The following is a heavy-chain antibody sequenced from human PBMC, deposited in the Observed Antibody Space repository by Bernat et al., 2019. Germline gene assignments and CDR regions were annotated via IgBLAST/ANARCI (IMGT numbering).Heavy chain of an antibody. CDR3: AKDFPAPGIAAVPDY. V-gene: IGHV3-30*18. D-gene: IGHD6-13*01. Sequence: QVQLVESGGGVVQPGRSLRLSCAASGFTFSSYGMHWVRQAPGKGLEWVAVISYDGSNKYYADSVKGRFTISRDNSKNTLYLQMNSLRAEDTAVYYCAKDFPAPGIAAVPDYWGQGTLVTVSS. J-gene: IGHJ4*02. CDR1: GFTFSSYG. CDR2: ISYDGSNK.